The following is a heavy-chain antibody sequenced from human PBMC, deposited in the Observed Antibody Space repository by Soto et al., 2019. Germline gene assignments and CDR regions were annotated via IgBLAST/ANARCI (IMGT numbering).Heavy chain of an antibody. CDR2: IYYSGST. CDR1: GGSFSSYY. V-gene: IGHV4-34*01. D-gene: IGHD3-9*01. J-gene: IGHJ4*02. CDR3: GRLEGLATISYYFDY. Sequence: SETLSLTCAVYGGSFSSYYWSWIRQPPGKGLEWIGVIYYSGSTNYNPSLKSRVTISIDTSKNQFSLTLMSLSAADTAVYYCGRLEGLATISYYFDYWGQGALVTVSS.